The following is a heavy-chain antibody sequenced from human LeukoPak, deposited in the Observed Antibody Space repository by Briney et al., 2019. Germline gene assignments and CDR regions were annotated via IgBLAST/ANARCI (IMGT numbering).Heavy chain of an antibody. CDR1: GGSISSSSYY. V-gene: IGHV4-39*01. D-gene: IGHD3-10*01. CDR3: ARHALGDDAFDI. J-gene: IGHJ3*02. CDR2: IYYSGST. Sequence: PSETLSLTCTVSGGSISSSSYYWGWIRQPPGKGLEWIGSIYYSGSTYYNPSLKSRVTISVDTSKNQFSLKLSSVTAADTAVYYCARHALGDDAFDIWGQGTMVTVSS.